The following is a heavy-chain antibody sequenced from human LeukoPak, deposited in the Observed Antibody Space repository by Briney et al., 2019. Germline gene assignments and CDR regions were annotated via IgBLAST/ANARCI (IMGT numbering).Heavy chain of an antibody. V-gene: IGHV3-53*01. J-gene: IGHJ2*01. CDR2: TSGDGGST. CDR3: AREAPSFDL. CDR1: GFTVSSNY. Sequence: GGSLRLSCAASGFTVSSNYMTWVRQAPGKGLEWVSVTSGDGGSTYYADSVKGRFTISRDSSKNALYLLMNSLRAEDTAMYYCAREAPSFDLWGRGTLVTVSS.